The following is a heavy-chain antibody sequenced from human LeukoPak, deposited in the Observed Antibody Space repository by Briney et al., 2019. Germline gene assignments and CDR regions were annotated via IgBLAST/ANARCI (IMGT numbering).Heavy chain of an antibody. J-gene: IGHJ4*02. D-gene: IGHD6-19*01. CDR1: GYTLTELS. CDR2: FDPEDGET. CDR3: ARDADDTEYSSGWPFFDY. Sequence: ASVKVSCKVSGYTLTELSMHWVRQAPGKGLEWMGGFDPEDGETIYAQKFQGRVTMTEDTSTDTAYMELSSLRSEDTAVYYCARDADDTEYSSGWPFFDYWGQGTLVTVSS. V-gene: IGHV1-24*01.